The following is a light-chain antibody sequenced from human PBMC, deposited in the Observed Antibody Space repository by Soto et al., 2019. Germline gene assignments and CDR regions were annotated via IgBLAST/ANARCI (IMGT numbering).Light chain of an antibody. CDR1: EDIRNY. Sequence: DIQMTQSPSSLSASVGDRVTITCQASEDIRNYLHWYQQKPGNAPNLVIYDASNLETGVPSRFSGSGSGTDFPLTISSLQPEDIATYYCQQFHNLPPGFGQGTKLEIK. J-gene: IGKJ2*03. V-gene: IGKV1-33*01. CDR2: DAS. CDR3: QQFHNLPPG.